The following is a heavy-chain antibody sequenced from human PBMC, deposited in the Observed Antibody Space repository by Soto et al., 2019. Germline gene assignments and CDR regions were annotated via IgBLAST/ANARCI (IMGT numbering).Heavy chain of an antibody. CDR1: GYTFTSYG. D-gene: IGHD5-12*01. CDR3: ARSDPPSPRGYSGYDFDY. Sequence: GASVKVSCKASGYTFTSYGISWVRQAPGQGLEWMGWISAYNGNTNYAQKLQGRVTMTTDTSTSTAYMELRSLRSDDTAVYYCARSDPPSPRGYSGYDFDYWGQGTLVTVSS. V-gene: IGHV1-18*01. CDR2: ISAYNGNT. J-gene: IGHJ4*02.